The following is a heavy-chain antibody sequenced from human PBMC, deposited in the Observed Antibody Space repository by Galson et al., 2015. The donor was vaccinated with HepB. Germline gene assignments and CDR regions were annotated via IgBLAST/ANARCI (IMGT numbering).Heavy chain of an antibody. V-gene: IGHV3-15*01. CDR1: GLTLRNLW. J-gene: IGHJ3*02. CDR2: IKSAHHGGTT. CDR3: ATDVPFTGGGALHI. D-gene: IGHD3-16*01. Sequence: SLRLSCAASGLTLRNLWMSWVRQAPGKGLEWVGHIKSAHHGGTTDYGAPVKGRFTISRDDSKSTVYLQVNSLKTEDTARYYCATDVPFTGGGALHIWGQGTMVTVSS.